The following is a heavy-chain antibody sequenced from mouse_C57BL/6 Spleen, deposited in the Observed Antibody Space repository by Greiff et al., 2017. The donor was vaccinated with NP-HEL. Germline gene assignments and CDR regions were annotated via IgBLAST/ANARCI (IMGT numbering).Heavy chain of an antibody. CDR2: INPNNGGT. V-gene: IGHV1-22*01. Sequence: EVQLQQSGPELVKPGASVKMSCKASGYTFTDYNMHWVKQSHGKSLEWIGYINPNNGGTSYNQKFKGKATLTVNQSSSTAYMELRSLTSEASAVYYGARGPPYSSYYFDYWGQGTTLTVSS. CDR3: ARGPPYSSYYFDY. J-gene: IGHJ2*01. CDR1: GYTFTDYN.